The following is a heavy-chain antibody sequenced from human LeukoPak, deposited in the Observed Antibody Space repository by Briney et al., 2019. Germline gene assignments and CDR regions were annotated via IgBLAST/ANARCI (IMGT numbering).Heavy chain of an antibody. J-gene: IGHJ4*02. V-gene: IGHV4-34*01. CDR1: GGSISGYY. Sequence: SETLSLTCTVSGGSISGYYWSWIRQPPGKGLEWIGEINHSGSTNYNSSLKSRVTISVDTSKNQFSLKLSSVTAADTAVYYCARVSKMATIGPYYFDYWGQGTLVTVSS. CDR3: ARVSKMATIGPYYFDY. D-gene: IGHD5-24*01. CDR2: INHSGST.